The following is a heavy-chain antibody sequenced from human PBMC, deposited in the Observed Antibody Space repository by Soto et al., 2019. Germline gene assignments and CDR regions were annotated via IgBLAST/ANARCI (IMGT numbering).Heavy chain of an antibody. CDR2: TYYRSRWYN. J-gene: IGHJ4*02. V-gene: IGHV6-1*01. Sequence: SQTLSLTCAISGDSVSGNSAAWNWIRQSPSRGLEWLGRTYYRSRWYNDYAVSVKSRITVTPDTSKNQFSLQLNSVTPEDTAVYYCARVLPYYVSSDSYLDYRGQGALVTVCS. D-gene: IGHD3-16*01. CDR1: GDSVSGNSAA. CDR3: ARVLPYYVSSDSYLDY.